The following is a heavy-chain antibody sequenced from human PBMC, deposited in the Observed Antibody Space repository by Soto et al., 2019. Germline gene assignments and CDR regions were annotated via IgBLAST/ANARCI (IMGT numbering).Heavy chain of an antibody. CDR2: ISGSGGST. CDR1: GFTFSSYA. D-gene: IGHD3-22*01. CDR3: AKVRGTYYYDSSGYYEPLDY. Sequence: PGGSLRLSCAASGFTFSSYAMSWVRQAPGKGLEWVSAISGSGGSTYYADSVKGRFTISRDNSKNTLYLQMNSLRAEDTAVYYCAKVRGTYYYDSSGYYEPLDYWGQGTLVTVSS. J-gene: IGHJ4*02. V-gene: IGHV3-23*01.